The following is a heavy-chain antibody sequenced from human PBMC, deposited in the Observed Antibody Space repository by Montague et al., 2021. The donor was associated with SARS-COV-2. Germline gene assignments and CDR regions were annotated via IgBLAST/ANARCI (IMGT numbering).Heavy chain of an antibody. V-gene: IGHV4-38-2*02. CDR3: VREKAGGLRYVFDI. CDR2: IYHSGTT. CDR1: GFSIGSGDY. Sequence: SETLSLTCTVSGFSIGSGDYWGWIRQPPGKGLEWIGSIYHSGTTYYNPSLQSRLTMSIDTSTNQFSLRLTSVTAADTAVFLCVREKAGGLRYVFDIWGQGTTVTVSS. J-gene: IGHJ3*02.